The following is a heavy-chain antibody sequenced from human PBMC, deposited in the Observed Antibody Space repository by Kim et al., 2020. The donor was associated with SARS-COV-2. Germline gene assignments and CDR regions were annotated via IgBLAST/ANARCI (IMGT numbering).Heavy chain of an antibody. CDR3: ARYVDCLVGSCSSDDAFD. V-gene: IGHV3-53*01. CDR1: GFTVSSNF. D-gene: IGHD2-15*01. CDR2: IYGDGRT. Sequence: GGSLRLSCAASGFTVSSNFMSWIRQAPGKGLECISIIYGDGRTYYADSVKGRFTISRYNSQNTLYLQMNSLRADDTAVYYCARYVDCLVGSCSSDDAFD. J-gene: IGHJ3*02.